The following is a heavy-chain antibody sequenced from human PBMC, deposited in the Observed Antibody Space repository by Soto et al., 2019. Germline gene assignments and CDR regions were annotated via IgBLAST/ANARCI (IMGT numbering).Heavy chain of an antibody. J-gene: IGHJ6*02. V-gene: IGHV4-34*01. D-gene: IGHD3-10*01. CDR2: INHSGST. CDR3: ARDQDYYYGSGSYIYYYGMDV. CDR1: GGSFSGYY. Sequence: SETLSLTCAVYGGSFSGYYWSWIRQPPGKGLEWIGEINHSGSTNYNPSLKSRVTISVDTSKNQFSLKLSSVTAADTAVYYCARDQDYYYGSGSYIYYYGMDVWGQGTTVTVSS.